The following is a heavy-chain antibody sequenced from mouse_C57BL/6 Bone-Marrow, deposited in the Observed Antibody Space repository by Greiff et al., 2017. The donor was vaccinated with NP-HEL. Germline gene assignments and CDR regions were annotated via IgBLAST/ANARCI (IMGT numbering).Heavy chain of an antibody. V-gene: IGHV1-50*01. J-gene: IGHJ1*03. D-gene: IGHD1-1*01. Sequence: VQLQQSGAELVKPGASVKLSCKASGYTFTSYWMQWVKQRPGQGLEWIGEIDPSDSYTNYNQKFKGKATLTVDTSSSTAYMQLSSLTSEDSAVYYCGLRSHWYFDVWGTGTTVTVSS. CDR1: GYTFTSYW. CDR3: GLRSHWYFDV. CDR2: IDPSDSYT.